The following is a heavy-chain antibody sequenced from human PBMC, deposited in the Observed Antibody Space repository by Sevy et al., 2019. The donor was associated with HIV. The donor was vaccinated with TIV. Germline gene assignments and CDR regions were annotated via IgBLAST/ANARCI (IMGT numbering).Heavy chain of an antibody. CDR2: ISGSGGST. J-gene: IGHJ6*02. CDR3: AKGSTYDYVWGSYRYYGMDV. CDR1: GFTFSSYA. Sequence: GGSLRLSCAASGFTFSSYAMSWVRQAPGKWLEWVSAISGSGGSTYYADSVKGRFTISRDNSKNTLYLQMNSLRAEDTAVYYCAKGSTYDYVWGSYRYYGMDVWGQGTTVTVSS. D-gene: IGHD3-16*02. V-gene: IGHV3-23*01.